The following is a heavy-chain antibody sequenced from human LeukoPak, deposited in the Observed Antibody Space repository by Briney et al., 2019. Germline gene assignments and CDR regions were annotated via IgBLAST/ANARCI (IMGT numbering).Heavy chain of an antibody. D-gene: IGHD5-24*01. J-gene: IGHJ4*02. CDR3: ARGRWLQLGIDY. CDR2: ISSGSTYM. Sequence: GGSLRLSCAASGFTFSSYSMNWVRQAPGKGLEWVSSISSGSTYMYYADSVKGRFTISRDNAKNSLYLQMNSLRAEDTAVYYCARGRWLQLGIDYWGQGTLVTVSS. V-gene: IGHV3-21*01. CDR1: GFTFSSYS.